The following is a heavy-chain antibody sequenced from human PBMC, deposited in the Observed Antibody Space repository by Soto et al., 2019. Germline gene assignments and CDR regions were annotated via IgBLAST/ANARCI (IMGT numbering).Heavy chain of an antibody. J-gene: IGHJ4*02. Sequence: QVRLVESGGGVVEPGGSLRLSCVASGFTINRFGMEWVRQAPGKGLEWVALISSDGRNEYYSDSVKGRFTISRDMSKNTVYLQMNSLRVEDTAVYYCASVADYWGQGTLVTVSS. D-gene: IGHD2-21*01. CDR1: GFTINRFG. CDR2: ISSDGRNE. V-gene: IGHV3-30*03. CDR3: ASVADY.